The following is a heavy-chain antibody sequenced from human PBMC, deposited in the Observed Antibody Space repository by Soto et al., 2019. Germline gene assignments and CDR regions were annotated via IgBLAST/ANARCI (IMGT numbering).Heavy chain of an antibody. Sequence: SETLSLTCTVSGGSISSYYWSWIRQPPGKGLEWIGYIYYSGSTNYNPSLKSRVTISVDTSKNQFSLKVSSVTAADKAVYYCARANSTWSDPWGRGTLVNVSS. D-gene: IGHD5-18*01. CDR2: IYYSGST. CDR3: ARANSTWSDP. CDR1: GGSISSYY. J-gene: IGHJ5*02. V-gene: IGHV4-59*01.